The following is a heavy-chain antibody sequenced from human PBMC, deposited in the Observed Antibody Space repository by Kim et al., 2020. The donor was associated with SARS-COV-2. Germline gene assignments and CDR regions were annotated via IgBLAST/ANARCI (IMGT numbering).Heavy chain of an antibody. D-gene: IGHD3-22*01. V-gene: IGHV4-39*01. CDR3: ARRSSGYPLDY. J-gene: IGHJ4*02. CDR1: GGSISSSSYY. Sequence: SETLSLTCTVSGGSISSSSYYWGWIRQPPGKGLEWIGSIYYTGSTYYNPSLESRVTISVDTSKNQFSLKLSSVTAADTAVYYCARRSSGYPLDYWGQGTL. CDR2: IYYTGST.